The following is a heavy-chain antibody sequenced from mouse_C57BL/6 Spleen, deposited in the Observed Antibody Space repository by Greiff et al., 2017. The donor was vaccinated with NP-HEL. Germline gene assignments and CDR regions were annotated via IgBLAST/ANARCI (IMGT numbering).Heavy chain of an antibody. CDR1: GYSFTSYY. D-gene: IGHD2-4*01. CDR3: ARCPSYDYDDEGYAMDY. CDR2: IYPGSGNT. J-gene: IGHJ4*01. V-gene: IGHV1-66*01. Sequence: VKLQESGPELVKPGASVKISCKASGYSFTSYYIHWVKQRPGQGLEWIGWIYPGSGNTKYNEKFKGKATLTADTSSSTAYMQLSSLTSEDSAVYYCARCPSYDYDDEGYAMDYWGQGTSVTVSS.